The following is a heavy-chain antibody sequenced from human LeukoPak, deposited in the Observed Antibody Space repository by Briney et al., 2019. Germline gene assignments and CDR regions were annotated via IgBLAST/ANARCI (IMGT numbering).Heavy chain of an antibody. CDR3: AQPNYGDYVSDPFDY. J-gene: IGHJ4*02. CDR2: ISGSGGST. CDR1: GFTFSSYA. V-gene: IGHV3-23*01. D-gene: IGHD4-17*01. Sequence: GGSLRLSCAASGFTFSSYAMSWVRQAPGKGLGWVSAISGSGGSTYYADSVKGRFTISRDNTKNPLYLQMNSLRAEDTAVYYCAQPNYGDYVSDPFDYWGQGTLVTVSS.